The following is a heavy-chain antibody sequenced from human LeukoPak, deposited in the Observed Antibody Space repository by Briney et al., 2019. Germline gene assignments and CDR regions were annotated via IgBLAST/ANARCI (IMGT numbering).Heavy chain of an antibody. CDR1: GYTFTSYG. V-gene: IGHV1-18*01. CDR2: ISAYNGNT. J-gene: IGHJ4*02. D-gene: IGHD3-3*01. Sequence: ASVKVSCKASGYTFTSYGISGVRQAPGQGLEWMGWISAYNGNTNYAQKLQGRVTMTTDTSTSTAYMELRSLRSDDTAVYYCARDGGDYDFWSGYLHYFDYWGQGTLVTVSS. CDR3: ARDGGDYDFWSGYLHYFDY.